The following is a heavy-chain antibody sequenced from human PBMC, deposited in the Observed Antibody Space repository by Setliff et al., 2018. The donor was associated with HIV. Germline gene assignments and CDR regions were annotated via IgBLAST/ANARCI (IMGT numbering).Heavy chain of an antibody. V-gene: IGHV4-34*01. CDR3: ARQKKSSSWSPNDY. CDR1: GESLSDYY. CDR2: INHNKSS. J-gene: IGHJ6*04. Sequence: LSLTCAVYGESLSDYYWSWIRQPPGKGLEWIGEINHNKSSDYNPSLKSRVTMSVDTSKNQFSLKVKSVTAADTAVYYCARQKKSSSWSPNDYWGKGTTVTVSS. D-gene: IGHD2-2*01.